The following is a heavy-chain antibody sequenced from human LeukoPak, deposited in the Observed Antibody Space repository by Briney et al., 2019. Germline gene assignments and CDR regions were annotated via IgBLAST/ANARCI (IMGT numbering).Heavy chain of an antibody. V-gene: IGHV3-33*01. CDR2: IWYDGSNE. J-gene: IGHJ1*01. CDR3: ATGTMGY. D-gene: IGHD6-13*01. Sequence: PGRSLRLSCAASGLTFSNYGMHWVRQAPGKGLEWVAVIWYDGSNEDYADSVKGRFTISRDNSKNTLYLQMNSLRAEDTAVYYCATGTMGYWGQGTLVTVSS. CDR1: GLTFSNYG.